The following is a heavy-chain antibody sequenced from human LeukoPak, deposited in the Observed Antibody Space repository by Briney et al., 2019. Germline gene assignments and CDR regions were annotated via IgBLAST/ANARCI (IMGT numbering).Heavy chain of an antibody. D-gene: IGHD1-26*01. CDR3: ARDGVGAIGSGYYYMDV. CDR2: IYHSGST. J-gene: IGHJ6*03. Sequence: SETLSLTCAVYGGSFSGYYWSWVRQPPGKGLEWIGEIYHSGSTNYNPSLKSRVTISVDKPKNQFSLKLSSVTAADTAVYYCARDGVGAIGSGYYYMDVWGKGTTVTVSS. V-gene: IGHV4-34*01. CDR1: GGSFSGYY.